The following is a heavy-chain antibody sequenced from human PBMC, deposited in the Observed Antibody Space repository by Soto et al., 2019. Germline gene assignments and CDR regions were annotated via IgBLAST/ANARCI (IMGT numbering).Heavy chain of an antibody. CDR1: GFTFDDYA. Sequence: EVQLVESGGGLVQPGRSLRLSCAASGFTFDDYAMHWVRQAPGRGLEWVSSISWNSGAIGYADSLMGRFTISRDNAKNSLSLQMNSLRPEDTALYYCAKDRHIIAAAVYGMDVWGQGTTVTVSS. CDR3: AKDRHIIAAAVYGMDV. J-gene: IGHJ6*02. CDR2: ISWNSGAI. V-gene: IGHV3-9*01. D-gene: IGHD6-13*01.